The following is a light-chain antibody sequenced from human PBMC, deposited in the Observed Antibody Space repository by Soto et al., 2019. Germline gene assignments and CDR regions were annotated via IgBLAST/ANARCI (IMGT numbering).Light chain of an antibody. CDR3: QQYGRTSWT. Sequence: EIVLTQSPGTLSLSPGEGATLSCRASQSVSTNFFAWYQQKPGQAPGLLIYGASTRATGIPDRFSGSGSGTDFTLTISRLEPEDFAVYYCQQYGRTSWTFGQGTKVDIK. CDR1: QSVSTNF. J-gene: IGKJ1*01. V-gene: IGKV3-20*01. CDR2: GAS.